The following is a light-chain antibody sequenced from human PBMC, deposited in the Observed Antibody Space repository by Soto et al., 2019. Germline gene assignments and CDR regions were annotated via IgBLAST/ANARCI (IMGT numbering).Light chain of an antibody. J-gene: IGKJ5*01. CDR3: QQPDSYAPIT. Sequence: EIVLTQSPATLSLSPGERATISCRASQSVSNYLAWYQQKPGQAPKLMIYAASTRQTGVPSRFSGSGSGTDFTLTISSLQPEDFAAYYCQQPDSYAPITFGQGTRLEIK. CDR1: QSVSNY. V-gene: IGKV3D-15*01. CDR2: AAS.